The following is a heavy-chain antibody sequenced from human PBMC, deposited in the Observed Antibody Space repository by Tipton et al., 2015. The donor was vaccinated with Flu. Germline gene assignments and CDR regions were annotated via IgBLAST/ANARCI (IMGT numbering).Heavy chain of an antibody. CDR1: GFPLTSYG. CDR3: ARPGGPAAINPFSYFDY. J-gene: IGHJ4*02. Sequence: VQLMQSGAEVKKPGASMKVSCKTSGFPLTSYGVSWVRQAPGQGLEWMGWISGYDDDTNYAQKFQGRVTMTTDTSTSTAYMELRSLTSDDTAVYYCARPGGPAAINPFSYFDYWGQGALVTVSS. D-gene: IGHD2-2*01. CDR2: ISGYDDDT. V-gene: IGHV1-18*04.